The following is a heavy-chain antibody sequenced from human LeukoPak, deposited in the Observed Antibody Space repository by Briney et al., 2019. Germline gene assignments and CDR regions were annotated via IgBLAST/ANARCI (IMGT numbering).Heavy chain of an antibody. CDR3: AKGFLRGYPYYMDV. CDR2: ISGSGGST. Sequence: GGSLRLSYAASGFTFSSYAMSWVRQAPGKGLEWVSAISGSGGSTYYADSVKGRFTISRDNSKNTLYLQMNSLRAEDTAVYYCAKGFLRGYPYYMDVWGKGTTVTVSS. J-gene: IGHJ6*03. D-gene: IGHD3-22*01. V-gene: IGHV3-23*01. CDR1: GFTFSSYA.